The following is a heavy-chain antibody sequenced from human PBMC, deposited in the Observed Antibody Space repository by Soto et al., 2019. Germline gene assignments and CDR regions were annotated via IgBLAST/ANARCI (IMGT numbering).Heavy chain of an antibody. Sequence: PWETLSLTCSVSGGSISRYYWSWIRQPPGKGLEWIGYAYYSGDTGYNPSLQSRVTMAVDTSKNQVSLKLTSVTAADTAVYYCARDRSTYGGGGTGEVKENWFDPWGQGALVTVS. CDR3: ARDRSTYGGGGTGEVKENWFDP. CDR2: AYYSGDT. CDR1: GGSISRYY. V-gene: IGHV4-59*01. D-gene: IGHD2-8*01. J-gene: IGHJ5*02.